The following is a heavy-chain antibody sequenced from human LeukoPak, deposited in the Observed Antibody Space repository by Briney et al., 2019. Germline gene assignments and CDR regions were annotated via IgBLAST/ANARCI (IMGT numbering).Heavy chain of an antibody. Sequence: GGSLRLSCTASGFTFGDYAMSWFRQAPGKGLEWVGFIRSKAYGGTTEYAASVKGRFTISRDDSKSIAYLQMNSLKTEDTAVYYCTRDSLYYYDSSGSFLVADASWGQGTLVTVSS. D-gene: IGHD3-22*01. CDR3: TRDSLYYYDSSGSFLVADAS. CDR1: GFTFGDYA. CDR2: IRSKAYGGTT. V-gene: IGHV3-49*03. J-gene: IGHJ5*02.